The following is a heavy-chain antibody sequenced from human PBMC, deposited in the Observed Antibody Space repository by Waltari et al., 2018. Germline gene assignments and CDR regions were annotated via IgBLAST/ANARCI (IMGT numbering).Heavy chain of an antibody. J-gene: IGHJ4*02. D-gene: IGHD1-26*01. V-gene: IGHV5-51*01. CDR3: ARGRELLGGLADY. CDR2: IYPGDSDT. Sequence: EVQLVPSGAEVKKPGASLKISCKGSGYSFTRYWIGWVRQMPGKGLEWVGIIYPGDSDTRYSPSFQGQVTISADKSISTAYLQWSSLKASDTAMYYCARGRELLGGLADYWGQGTLVTVSS. CDR1: GYSFTRYW.